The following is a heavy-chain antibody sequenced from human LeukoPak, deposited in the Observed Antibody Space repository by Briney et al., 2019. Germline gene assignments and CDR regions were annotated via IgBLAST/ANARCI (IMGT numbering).Heavy chain of an antibody. Sequence: GGSLRLSCAASGFTFSSYDMHWVRQAPGKGLEWVAVISYDGSNKYYADSVKGRFTISRDNSKNALYLQMNSLRAEDTAVYYCAKDADPSLDYWGQGTLVTVSS. CDR3: AKDADPSLDY. V-gene: IGHV3-30*18. J-gene: IGHJ4*02. CDR2: ISYDGSNK. CDR1: GFTFSSYD.